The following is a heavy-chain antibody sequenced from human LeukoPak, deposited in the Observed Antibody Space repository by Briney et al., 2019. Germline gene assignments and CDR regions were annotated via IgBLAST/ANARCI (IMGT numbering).Heavy chain of an antibody. Sequence: GGSLRLSCAASGFTFDDYGMSWVRQAPGKGLEWVSGINWNGGSTGYADSVKGRFTISRDNAKNSLYLQMNSLRAEDTALYYCAKSHVLRFLEWSRGYGMDVWGQGTTVTVSS. J-gene: IGHJ6*02. CDR2: INWNGGST. CDR1: GFTFDDYG. CDR3: AKSHVLRFLEWSRGYGMDV. V-gene: IGHV3-20*04. D-gene: IGHD3-3*01.